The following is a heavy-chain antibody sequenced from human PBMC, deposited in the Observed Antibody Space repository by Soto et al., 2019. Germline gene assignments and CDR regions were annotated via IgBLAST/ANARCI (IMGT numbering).Heavy chain of an antibody. V-gene: IGHV4-34*01. CDR1: GGSFSGYY. Sequence: QVQLQQWGAGLLKPSETLSLTCAVYGGSFSGYYWSWIRQPPGKGLEWIGEINHSGSTNYNPSLKSRVIISVDTSKNQFSLKLSSVTAADTAVYYCARGLGSGRITPFDYWGQGTLVTVSS. D-gene: IGHD2-15*01. CDR3: ARGLGSGRITPFDY. CDR2: INHSGST. J-gene: IGHJ4*02.